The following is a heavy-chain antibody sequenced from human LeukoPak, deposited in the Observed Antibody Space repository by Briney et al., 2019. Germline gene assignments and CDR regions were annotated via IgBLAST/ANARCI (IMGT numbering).Heavy chain of an antibody. CDR3: AKDVAAYYYDSSGYYARRGFDGYYFDY. V-gene: IGHV3-30*18. D-gene: IGHD3-22*01. CDR1: GFTFSSYG. J-gene: IGHJ4*02. Sequence: GRSLRLSCAASGFTFSSYGMHWVRQAPGKGLEWVAVISYDGSNKYYADSVKGRFTISRDNSKNTLYLQVNSLRAEDTAVYYCAKDVAAYYYDSSGYYARRGFDGYYFDYWGQGTLVTVSS. CDR2: ISYDGSNK.